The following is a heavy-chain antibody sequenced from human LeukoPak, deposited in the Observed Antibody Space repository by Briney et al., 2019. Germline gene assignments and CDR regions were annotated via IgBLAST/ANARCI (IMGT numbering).Heavy chain of an antibody. J-gene: IGHJ3*02. CDR1: GFTFSNAW. Sequence: PGGSLRLSCAASGFTFSNAWMNWVRQAPGKGLEWVGRIKSKTDGGTTDYAAPVKGRFTISRDDSKNTLYLQMNSLKTEDTAVYYCTKGSGSYPHDASDIWGQGTMVTVSS. CDR2: IKSKTDGGTT. V-gene: IGHV3-15*07. D-gene: IGHD1-26*01. CDR3: TKGSGSYPHDASDI.